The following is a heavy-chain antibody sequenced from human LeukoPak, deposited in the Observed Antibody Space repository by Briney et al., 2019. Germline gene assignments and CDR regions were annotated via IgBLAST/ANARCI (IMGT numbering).Heavy chain of an antibody. CDR3: ARDPEVCGGDCYLLPRAFAI. CDR1: GGAFSGYY. V-gene: IGHV4-34*01. J-gene: IGHJ3*02. Sequence: SETLSLTCAVYGGAFSGYYWSWIPQPPGKGLECIGEINHSGSTNYNPSLKSRVTISVDTSKNQFSLKLSSVTAADTAVYCCARDPEVCGGDCYLLPRAFAICGQGAMGTVSS. CDR2: INHSGST. D-gene: IGHD2-21*02.